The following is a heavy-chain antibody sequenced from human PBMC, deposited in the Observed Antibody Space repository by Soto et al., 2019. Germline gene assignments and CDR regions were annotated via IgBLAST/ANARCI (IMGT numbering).Heavy chain of an antibody. CDR2: INSDGSRI. Sequence: EVHLVESGGDLVQPGGSLRLSCAASGFTFSNYWMHWVRQVPGKGLVWVSRINSDGSRIDYADSVKGRFTISRDNAKNPLYLQMNSLRAEDTAVYYCARAGSYRFDYWGQGTLVTVSP. CDR3: ARAGSYRFDY. V-gene: IGHV3-74*01. J-gene: IGHJ4*02. D-gene: IGHD3-10*01. CDR1: GFTFSNYW.